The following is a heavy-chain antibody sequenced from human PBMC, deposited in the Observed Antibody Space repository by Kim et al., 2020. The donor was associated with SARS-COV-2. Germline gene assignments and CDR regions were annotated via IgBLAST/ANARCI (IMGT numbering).Heavy chain of an antibody. J-gene: IGHJ6*02. CDR1: GYSFTSYW. CDR2: IYPGDSDT. Sequence: GESLKISCKGSGYSFTSYWIGWVRQMPGKGLEWMGIIYPGDSDTRYSPSFQGQVTISADKSISTAYLQWSSLKASDTAMYYCARLDCSVVPAALGSYYYYYGMDVWGQGTTVTVSS. CDR3: ARLDCSVVPAALGSYYYYYGMDV. V-gene: IGHV5-51*01. D-gene: IGHD2-2*01.